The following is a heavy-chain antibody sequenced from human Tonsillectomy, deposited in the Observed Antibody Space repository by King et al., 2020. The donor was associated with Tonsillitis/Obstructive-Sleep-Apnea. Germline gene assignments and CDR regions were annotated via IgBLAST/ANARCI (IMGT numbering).Heavy chain of an antibody. CDR3: ARDDHGVPAY. V-gene: IGHV3-66*01. CDR2: IYSAGTK. Sequence: VQLVESGGGLVQPGGSLRLSCADSGFTVSSNYMSWARQAPGKGLEWVSVIYSAGTKYYADSVKGRFTISNTLFLQMNSLRAEDTGIYYCARDDHGVPAYWGQGTLVTVSS. CDR1: GFTVSSNY. D-gene: IGHD4-17*01. J-gene: IGHJ4*02.